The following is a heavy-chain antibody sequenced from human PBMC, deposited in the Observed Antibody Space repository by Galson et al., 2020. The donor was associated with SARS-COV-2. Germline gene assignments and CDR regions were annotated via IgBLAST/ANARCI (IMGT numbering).Heavy chain of an antibody. Sequence: GESLKISCKGSGYSFTSYWIGWVRQMPGKGLEWMGIIYPGDSDTRYSPSFQGQVTISADKSISTAYLQWSSLKASDTAMYYCARGVLLWFGEIRLTEAFDYWGQGTLVTVSS. V-gene: IGHV5-51*01. CDR2: IYPGDSDT. CDR1: GYSFTSYW. J-gene: IGHJ4*02. CDR3: ARGVLLWFGEIRLTEAFDY. D-gene: IGHD3-10*01.